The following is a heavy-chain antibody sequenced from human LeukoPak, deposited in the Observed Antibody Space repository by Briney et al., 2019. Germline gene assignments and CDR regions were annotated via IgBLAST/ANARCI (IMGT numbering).Heavy chain of an antibody. J-gene: IGHJ3*02. CDR2: IYDSGRT. V-gene: IGHV3-66*01. CDR3: ANWASGDAAFDI. Sequence: GGSLRLSCLASGFTVGNNHMSWVRQAPGKGLEWVSIIYDSGRTNYADSVKGRFTISRDNSKNTLYLQVNSLRAEDTAVYYCANWASGDAAFDIWGQGTMVTVSS. CDR1: GFTVGNNH. D-gene: IGHD4-17*01.